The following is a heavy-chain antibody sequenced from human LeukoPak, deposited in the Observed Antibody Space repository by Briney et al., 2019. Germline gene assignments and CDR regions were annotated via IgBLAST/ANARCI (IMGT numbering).Heavy chain of an antibody. CDR3: ARMTLIHKYGSGSHYFDY. Sequence: SGPALVKPTQTLTLTCTFSGFSLSTSGMRVSWIRQPPGKALEWLARIDWDDDKFYSTSLKTRLTISKDTSKNQVVLTMTNMDPVDTTTYYCARMTLIHKYGSGSHYFDYWGQGTLVTVSS. J-gene: IGHJ4*02. D-gene: IGHD3-10*01. V-gene: IGHV2-70*04. CDR2: IDWDDDK. CDR1: GFSLSTSGMR.